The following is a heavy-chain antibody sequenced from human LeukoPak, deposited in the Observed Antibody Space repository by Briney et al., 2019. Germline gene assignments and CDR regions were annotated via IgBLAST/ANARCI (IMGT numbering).Heavy chain of an antibody. CDR3: ARRIAAAGTSYFDY. V-gene: IGHV4-31*03. CDR1: GGSISSGGYY. CDR2: IYYSGST. D-gene: IGHD6-13*01. Sequence: SETLSLTCTVSGGSISSGGYYWSWIRQHPGKGLEWIGYIYYSGSTYYNPSLKSRVTMSVDTSKNQFSLKLSSVTAADTAVYYCARRIAAAGTSYFDYWGQGTLVTVSS. J-gene: IGHJ4*02.